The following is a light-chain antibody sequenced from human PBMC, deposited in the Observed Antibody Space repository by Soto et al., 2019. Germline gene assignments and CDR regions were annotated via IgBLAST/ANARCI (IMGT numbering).Light chain of an antibody. CDR3: SAFTSSDTDV. CDR1: SSDVGFSNY. V-gene: IGLV2-14*01. Sequence: QSALTQPASVSGSPGQSITISCTGTSSDVGFSNYVYWYQQHPGKAPKLMIAEVSNRPSGVSSRFSGSKSGNTASLTISGLQAEDEADYYCSAFTSSDTDVVGSGTKVTAL. CDR2: EVS. J-gene: IGLJ1*01.